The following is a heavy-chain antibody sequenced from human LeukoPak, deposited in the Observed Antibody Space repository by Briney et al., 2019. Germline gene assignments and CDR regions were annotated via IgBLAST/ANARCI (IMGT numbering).Heavy chain of an antibody. CDR1: GFTFSSYW. CDR3: VRDGGVSGYDLLDF. D-gene: IGHD5-12*01. CDR2: INHDGSKE. Sequence: GGSLRLSCAASGFTFSSYWMTWVRQAPGKGLEWVADINHDGSKEYYMDSVKARFTISSANAKNSLSLQMNSLRAEDTAVYYCVRDGGVSGYDLLDFWGQGTLVTVSS. V-gene: IGHV3-7*01. J-gene: IGHJ4*02.